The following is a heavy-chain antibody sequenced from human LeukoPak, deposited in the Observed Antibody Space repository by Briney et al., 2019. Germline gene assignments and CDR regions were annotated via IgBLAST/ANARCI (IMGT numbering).Heavy chain of an antibody. CDR1: GFTFSSYA. CDR3: AKGRTMIVVVIDY. J-gene: IGHJ4*02. V-gene: IGHV3-23*01. CDR2: ISGSGGST. D-gene: IGHD3-22*01. Sequence: PGGSLRLSCAASGFTFSSYAMSWVRQAPGKGLEWVSAISGSGGSTYYADSVKGRFTISRDNFKNTLYLQMNSLRAEDTAVYYCAKGRTMIVVVIDYWGQGTLVTVSS.